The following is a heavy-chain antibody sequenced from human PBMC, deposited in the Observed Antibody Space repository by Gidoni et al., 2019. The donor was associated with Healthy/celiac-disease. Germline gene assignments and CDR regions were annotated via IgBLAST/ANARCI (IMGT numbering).Heavy chain of an antibody. CDR3: AKDRCLPPLGGCQRDAFDI. D-gene: IGHD6-19*01. CDR1: GFTFSSYA. Sequence: EVQLLESGGGLVQPGGSLRLSCAASGFTFSSYAMSWVRQAPGKGLEWVSAISGSGGSTYYADSVKGRFTISRDNSKNTLYLQMNSLRAEDTAVYYCAKDRCLPPLGGCQRDAFDIWGQGTMVTVSS. CDR2: ISGSGGST. J-gene: IGHJ3*02. V-gene: IGHV3-23*01.